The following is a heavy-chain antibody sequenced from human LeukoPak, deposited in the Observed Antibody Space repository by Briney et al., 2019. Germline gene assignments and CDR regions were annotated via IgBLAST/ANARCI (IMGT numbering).Heavy chain of an antibody. V-gene: IGHV1-69*13. Sequence: ASVKVSCKASGGTFSSYAISWVRQAPGQGLEWMGGIIPIFGTANYAQKFQGRVTITADESTSTAYMELSSLRSEDTAVYYCARQSRRQLFEDSWGQGTLVTVSS. J-gene: IGHJ4*02. CDR2: IIPIFGTA. D-gene: IGHD3-16*01. CDR3: ARQSRRQLFEDS. CDR1: GGTFSSYA.